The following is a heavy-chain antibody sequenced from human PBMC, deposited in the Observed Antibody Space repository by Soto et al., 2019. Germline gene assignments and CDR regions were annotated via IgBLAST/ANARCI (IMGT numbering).Heavy chain of an antibody. D-gene: IGHD6-19*01. Sequence: PSETLSLTCTVSGASISSSTFYWGWIRQPPGKGLESIANIYYDGSTYYNPSLKSRVTISVDTSKNQFSLKLSSVTAADTAVYYCARVEAGTFDYWGQGTLVTVSS. CDR1: GASISSSTFY. CDR2: IYYDGST. V-gene: IGHV4-39*01. CDR3: ARVEAGTFDY. J-gene: IGHJ4*02.